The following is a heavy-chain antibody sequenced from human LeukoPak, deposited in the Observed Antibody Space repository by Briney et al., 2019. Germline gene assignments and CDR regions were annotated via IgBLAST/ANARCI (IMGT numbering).Heavy chain of an antibody. V-gene: IGHV3-21*01. CDR1: GFTFSSYS. CDR2: ISSSSSYI. J-gene: IGHJ4*02. D-gene: IGHD6-19*01. CDR3: AREDSSGRTYFDY. Sequence: GGSLRLSCAASGFTFSSYSMNWVRQAPGKGLEWVSSISSSSSYIYYADSVKGRFTISRDNAKNSLYLQMNSLRAEDTAVYYCAREDSSGRTYFDYWGQGPLVTVSS.